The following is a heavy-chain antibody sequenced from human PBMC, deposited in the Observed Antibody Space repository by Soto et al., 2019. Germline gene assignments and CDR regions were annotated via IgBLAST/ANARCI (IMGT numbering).Heavy chain of an antibody. D-gene: IGHD6-19*01. CDR2: SFYGGNS. Sequence: QVQLQESGPGLVKPSETLSLTCTVSGGSISKSNYYWAWIRRPPGRGLEWIGDSFYGGNSYYNPSLKSRVTISVDTSKNQFSLNLNSVTAADTAVYYCARHSGSDYDCWGQGTLVTVSS. J-gene: IGHJ4*02. CDR3: ARHSGSDYDC. V-gene: IGHV4-39*01. CDR1: GGSISKSNYY.